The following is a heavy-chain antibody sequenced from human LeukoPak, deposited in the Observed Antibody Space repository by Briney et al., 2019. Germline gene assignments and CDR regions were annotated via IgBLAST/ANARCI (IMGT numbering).Heavy chain of an antibody. CDR1: GYTFTSYY. CDR2: INPSGGST. D-gene: IGHD5-18*01. J-gene: IGHJ4*02. CDR3: ARGGYLGYSYGLQASNFDY. V-gene: IGHV1-46*01. Sequence: ASVKVSCKASGYTFTSYYMHWVRQAPGQGLEWMGIINPSGGSTSYAQKFQGRVTMTRDTSTSTVCMELSSLRSEDTAVYYCARGGYLGYSYGLQASNFDYWGQGTLVTVSS.